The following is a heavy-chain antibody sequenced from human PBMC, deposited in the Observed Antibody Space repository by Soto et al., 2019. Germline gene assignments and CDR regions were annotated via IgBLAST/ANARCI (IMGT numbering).Heavy chain of an antibody. V-gene: IGHV4-39*01. J-gene: IGHJ4*02. D-gene: IGHD2-15*01. Sequence: SETLSLTCTVSGGSVSSSSYYWGRVRQPPGKGLEWIGSVYYSGSTYYNPSLESRVTISVDKSKNQFSLRLISVSAADTAVYYCARQGGGYWGQGTLVTVSS. CDR3: ARQGGGY. CDR1: GGSVSSSSYY. CDR2: VYYSGST.